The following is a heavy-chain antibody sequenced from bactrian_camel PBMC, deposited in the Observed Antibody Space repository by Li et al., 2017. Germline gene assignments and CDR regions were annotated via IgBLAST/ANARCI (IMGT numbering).Heavy chain of an antibody. CDR3: AAGGAGLATMTRP. D-gene: IGHD4*01. J-gene: IGHJ4*01. CDR2: IDPGDDRT. CDR1: GFTFSSYD. Sequence: VQLVESGGGLVQPGGSLRLSCAASGFTFSSYDVSWVRQAPGKGLEWVSYIDPGDDRTYYTTSVKGRFTISRDNAKNTLYQQMNSLKTEDTAVYYCAAGGAGLATMTRPRGQGTQVTVS. V-gene: IGHV3S40*01.